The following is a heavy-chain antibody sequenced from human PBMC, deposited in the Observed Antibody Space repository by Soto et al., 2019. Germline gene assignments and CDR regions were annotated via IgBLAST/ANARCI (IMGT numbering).Heavy chain of an antibody. Sequence: EVQLVESGGGLVQPGGSLRLSCAASGFTVSSNYMSWVRQAPGKGLEWVSVIYSGGSTYYADSVKGRFTISRHNSKSTLYLQMNSLRAEDTAVYYCARLVRGAPDYWGQGTLVTVSS. J-gene: IGHJ4*02. D-gene: IGHD3-10*01. CDR3: ARLVRGAPDY. CDR1: GFTVSSNY. V-gene: IGHV3-53*04. CDR2: IYSGGST.